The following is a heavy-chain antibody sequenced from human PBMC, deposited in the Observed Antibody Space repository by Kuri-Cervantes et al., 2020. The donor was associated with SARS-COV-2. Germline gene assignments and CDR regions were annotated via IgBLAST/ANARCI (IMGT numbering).Heavy chain of an antibody. D-gene: IGHD3-3*01. CDR1: GGSISTYY. Sequence: ESLKISCTVSGGSISTYYWSWIRQPPGKGLEWIGYIYYSGSTNYNPSLKGRVTISVDTSKNQFSLKLSSVTAADTAVYYCARAKMGFLEWDNWFDPWGQGTLVTVSS. CDR2: IYYSGST. J-gene: IGHJ5*02. CDR3: ARAKMGFLEWDNWFDP. V-gene: IGHV4-59*08.